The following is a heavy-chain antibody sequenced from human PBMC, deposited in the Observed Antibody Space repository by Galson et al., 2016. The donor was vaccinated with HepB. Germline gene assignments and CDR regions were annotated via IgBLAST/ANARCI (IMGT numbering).Heavy chain of an antibody. Sequence: SLRLSCAASGFIFDDYGMTWVRQVPGKGLEWVSGINWNGGSTGYADSVKGRFTISRDNAQNSLYLQMNSLRAEDTDLYYCARVFCSGGYCYRGYYYGIDVWGQGTTVTVSS. J-gene: IGHJ6*02. CDR1: GFIFDDYG. V-gene: IGHV3-20*04. CDR2: INWNGGST. CDR3: ARVFCSGGYCYRGYYYGIDV. D-gene: IGHD2-15*01.